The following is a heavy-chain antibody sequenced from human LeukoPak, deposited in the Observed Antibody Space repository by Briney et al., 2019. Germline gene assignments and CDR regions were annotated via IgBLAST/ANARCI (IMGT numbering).Heavy chain of an antibody. CDR3: AGRYCSSTSCLQAEYFQH. CDR1: GGTFSSYA. D-gene: IGHD2-2*01. Sequence: GASVKVSCKASGGTFSSYAISWMRQAPGQGLEWMGGIIPIFGTANYSQKFQGRVTITADESTSTAYMELSSLRSEDTAVYYCAGRYCSSTSCLQAEYFQHWGQGTLVTVSS. J-gene: IGHJ1*01. V-gene: IGHV1-69*13. CDR2: IIPIFGTA.